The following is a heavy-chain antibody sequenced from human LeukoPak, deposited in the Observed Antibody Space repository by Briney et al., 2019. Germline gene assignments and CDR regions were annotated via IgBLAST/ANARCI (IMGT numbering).Heavy chain of an antibody. CDR1: GFTFSSYA. D-gene: IGHD6-19*01. CDR3: AKGPEGPNAYSGGWCDY. V-gene: IGHV3-23*01. CDR2: ISGSGGST. J-gene: IGHJ4*02. Sequence: GGSLRLSCAASGFTFSSYAMSWVRQAPGKGLEWVSAISGSGGSTYYADSVKGRFTISRDNSKNTLYLQMNSLRAEDTAVYYCAKGPEGPNAYSGGWCDYWGQGTLVTVSS.